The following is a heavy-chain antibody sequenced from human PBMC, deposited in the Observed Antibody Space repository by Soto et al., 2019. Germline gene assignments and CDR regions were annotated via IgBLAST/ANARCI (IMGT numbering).Heavy chain of an antibody. V-gene: IGHV5-51*01. CDR1: GYTFTNYW. CDR2: IYPGESDT. CDR3: AASIFYYGMDV. Sequence: ESLKISCKGSGYTFTNYWIGWVRQMPGKGPEWMGIIYPGESDTKYSPSFQGQVTISADKSITTTYLQWSSLKASDTAIYYCAASIFYYGMDVWGQGTTVTVSS. J-gene: IGHJ6*02.